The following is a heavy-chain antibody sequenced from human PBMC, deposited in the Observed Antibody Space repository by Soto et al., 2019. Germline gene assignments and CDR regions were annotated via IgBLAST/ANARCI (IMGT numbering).Heavy chain of an antibody. J-gene: IGHJ4*02. Sequence: QVQLVEAGGGLVKPGGSLRLSCAASGFTFSDYYMSWIRQAPGKGLEWVSYITSSGTSIYYADSVKGRFTISRDNAKNSLFLQMNSLRAEDTAVYYCARDKGQLVPADGYWGQGTLVTVSS. V-gene: IGHV3-11*01. CDR1: GFTFSDYY. D-gene: IGHD6-6*01. CDR3: ARDKGQLVPADGY. CDR2: ITSSGTSI.